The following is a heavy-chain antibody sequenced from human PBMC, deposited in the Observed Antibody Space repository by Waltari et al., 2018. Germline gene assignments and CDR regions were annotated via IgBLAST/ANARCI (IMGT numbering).Heavy chain of an antibody. CDR3: AKANLIQDYFYYFGMDV. D-gene: IGHD5-18*01. CDR1: GSLFIIYG. CDR2: ISYDGTNK. V-gene: IGHV3-30*18. Sequence: QEQLVESGGGVVQPGRSLRLSCEASGSLFIIYGLHWVRPAPGKGLEWVGVISYDGTNKFYADSVKGRFTISRDNSKHILYLHMDSLRTEDTAVYHCAKANLIQDYFYYFGMDVWGQGTTVTVSS. J-gene: IGHJ6*02.